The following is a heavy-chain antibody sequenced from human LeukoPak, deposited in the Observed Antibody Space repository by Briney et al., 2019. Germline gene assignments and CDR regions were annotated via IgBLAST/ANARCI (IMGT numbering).Heavy chain of an antibody. V-gene: IGHV3-7*01. CDR1: GFTSNSYW. Sequence: GGSLRLSCAASGFTSNSYWMSWVRQAPGKGLEWVANIKQDGSEKYYVDSVKGRFTISRDNAENSLYLQMNSLRADDTAVYYCARGQVLDHWGQGTLVTVSS. J-gene: IGHJ4*02. CDR3: ARGQVLDH. CDR2: IKQDGSEK.